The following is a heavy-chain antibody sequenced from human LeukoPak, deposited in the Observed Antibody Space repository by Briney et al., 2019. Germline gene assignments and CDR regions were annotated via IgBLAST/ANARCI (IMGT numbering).Heavy chain of an antibody. CDR3: ARDSARYSSSWGGFDY. Sequence: GGSLRLSCAASGFTFSSYSMNWVRQAPGEGLEWVSSISSSSSYIYYADSVKGRFTISRDNAKNSLYLQMNSLRAEDTAVYYCARDSARYSSSWGGFDYWGQGTLVTVSS. D-gene: IGHD6-13*01. J-gene: IGHJ4*02. CDR1: GFTFSSYS. V-gene: IGHV3-21*01. CDR2: ISSSSSYI.